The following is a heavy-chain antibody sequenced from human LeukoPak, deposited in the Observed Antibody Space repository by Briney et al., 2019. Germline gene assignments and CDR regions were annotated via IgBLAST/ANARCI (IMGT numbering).Heavy chain of an antibody. CDR2: VSYDGSNK. Sequence: GGSLRLSCAASGFTFSSYGMHWVRQASGKGLEWVAVVSYDGSNKYYADSVKGRFTISRDNSKNTLYLQMNSLRAEDTAVYYCAKEDGFYSGYSYYYYGMDVWGKGTTVTVSS. CDR3: AKEDGFYSGYSYYYYGMDV. J-gene: IGHJ6*04. V-gene: IGHV3-30*18. CDR1: GFTFSSYG. D-gene: IGHD5-12*01.